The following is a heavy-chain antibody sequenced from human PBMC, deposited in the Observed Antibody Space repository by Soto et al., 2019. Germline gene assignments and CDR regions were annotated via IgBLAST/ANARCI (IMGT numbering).Heavy chain of an antibody. Sequence: SETLSLTCTVSGGSISSYYWSWIRQPPGKGLEWIGYMYHSGGTNYNPSLKSRVTISIDTSKNQFSLRLSSVTAADTAVYYCARGRYYFDYWGQGALVTVSS. CDR1: GGSISSYY. CDR3: ARGRYYFDY. V-gene: IGHV4-59*01. CDR2: MYHSGGT. J-gene: IGHJ4*02.